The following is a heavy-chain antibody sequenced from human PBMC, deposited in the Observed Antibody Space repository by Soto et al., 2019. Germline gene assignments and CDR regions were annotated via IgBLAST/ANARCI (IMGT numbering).Heavy chain of an antibody. V-gene: IGHV3-23*01. CDR3: AKDVAIDGMDV. J-gene: IGHJ6*02. D-gene: IGHD2-2*02. Sequence: SLRLSCAASGFTFSSYAMRWVRQAPGKGLEWVASISGSADSTYYADSVKGRFTISRDNSKNTLYLQMNSLRAEDTAVYYCAKDVAIDGMDVWGQGTTVTVSS. CDR2: ISGSADST. CDR1: GFTFSSYA.